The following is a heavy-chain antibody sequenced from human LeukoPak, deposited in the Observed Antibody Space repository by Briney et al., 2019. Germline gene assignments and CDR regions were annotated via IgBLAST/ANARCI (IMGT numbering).Heavy chain of an antibody. CDR3: ARDVGTAYYYDSSGYLDY. CDR2: IIPIFGTA. V-gene: IGHV1-69*05. D-gene: IGHD3-22*01. Sequence: SVKVSCKASGGTFSSYAISWVRQAPGQGLEWMGRIIPIFGTANHAQKFQGRVTITTDESTSTAYMELSSLRSEDTAVYYCARDVGTAYYYDSSGYLDYWGQGTLVTVSS. CDR1: GGTFSSYA. J-gene: IGHJ4*02.